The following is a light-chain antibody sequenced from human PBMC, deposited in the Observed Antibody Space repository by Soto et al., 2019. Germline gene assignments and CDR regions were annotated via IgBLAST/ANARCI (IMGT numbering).Light chain of an antibody. Sequence: EIVLTQSPATLSLSPGERATLSCRASQSISSHLAWYPQKPGQAPRRVMYAASNRATGIPARFSGSGSGTDFTLNISSREPEEFTADDCQERVNWPLTFGGGNKVEI. V-gene: IGKV3-11*01. CDR1: QSISSH. CDR2: AAS. CDR3: QERVNWPLT. J-gene: IGKJ4*01.